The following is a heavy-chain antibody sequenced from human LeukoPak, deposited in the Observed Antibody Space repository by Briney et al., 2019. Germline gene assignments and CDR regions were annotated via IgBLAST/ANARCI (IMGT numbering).Heavy chain of an antibody. V-gene: IGHV6-1*01. CDR2: TYYRSKWYH. CDR1: GDSVSTNGAA. J-gene: IGHJ5*01. D-gene: IGHD2-21*02. CDR3: ARGNRDFDS. Sequence: SRTLSVTCAISGDSVSTNGAAWNWIRQSPSRGLEWLGRTYYRSKWYHDYAPSVQSRITINPDTSKNQFSLHLNSVTPEDTAVYYCARGNRDFDSWGQGTLVTVSS.